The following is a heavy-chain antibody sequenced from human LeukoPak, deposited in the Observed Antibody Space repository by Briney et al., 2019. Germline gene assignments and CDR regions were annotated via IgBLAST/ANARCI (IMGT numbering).Heavy chain of an antibody. D-gene: IGHD6-19*01. J-gene: IGHJ5*02. Sequence: PGRSLRLSCAASGLTFSTYEMNWVRPAARKWLGLVSYISSSGSSIYYADSVKGRFTISRDNANKSLYLQINRLRVDATAVYYWARGSGWYGNYFDPWGKGTLVTVSS. CDR2: ISSSGSSI. CDR3: ARGSGWYGNYFDP. CDR1: GLTFSTYE. V-gene: IGHV3-48*03.